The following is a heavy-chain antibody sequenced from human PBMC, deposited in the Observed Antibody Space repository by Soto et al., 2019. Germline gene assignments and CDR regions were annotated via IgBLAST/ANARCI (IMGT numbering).Heavy chain of an antibody. Sequence: SETLSLSCTVSGGSISSSSYYWGWIRQPPGKGLEWIGSIYYSGSTYYNPSLKSRVTISVDTSKNQFSLKLSSVTAADTAVYYCARVHYGGNSGVYYYYYGMDVWGQGTTVTV. CDR2: IYYSGST. CDR3: ARVHYGGNSGVYYYYYGMDV. V-gene: IGHV4-39*01. J-gene: IGHJ6*02. CDR1: GGSISSSSYY. D-gene: IGHD4-17*01.